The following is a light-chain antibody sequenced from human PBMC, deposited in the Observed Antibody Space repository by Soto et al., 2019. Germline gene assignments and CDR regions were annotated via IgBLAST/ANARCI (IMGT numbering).Light chain of an antibody. V-gene: IGLV2-18*02. CDR3: NSYTTGNTYV. CDR1: SSDIGSYNR. J-gene: IGLJ1*01. CDR2: EVS. Sequence: QSVLTQPPSVSGSPGQSVTISCTGTSSDIGSYNRVSWYQQPPGTAPKLMIYEVSNRPSGVPDRFSGSKSGNTASLTISGLQNEDEADYYCNSYTTGNTYVFGTGNKVTVL.